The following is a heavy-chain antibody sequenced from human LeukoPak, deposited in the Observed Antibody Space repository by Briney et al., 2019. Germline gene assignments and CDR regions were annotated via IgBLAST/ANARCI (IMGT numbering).Heavy chain of an antibody. D-gene: IGHD6-6*01. CDR3: ARELRSSRARRFDP. V-gene: IGHV3-30*02. Sequence: GGSLRLSCAASGFTFSSYDMHWVRQAPGKGLEWVALLRYDGSNKYYADSVKGRFTISRDTSRNTLYLQMISLRTEDTAVYYCARELRSSRARRFDPWGQGTLVTVSS. CDR1: GFTFSSYD. J-gene: IGHJ5*02. CDR2: LRYDGSNK.